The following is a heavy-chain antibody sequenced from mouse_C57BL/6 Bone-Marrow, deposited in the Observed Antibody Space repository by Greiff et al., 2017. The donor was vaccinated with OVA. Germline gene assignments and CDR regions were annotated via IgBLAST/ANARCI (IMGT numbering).Heavy chain of an antibody. Sequence: DVQLVEPGGGLVQPGGSLKLSCAASGIDFSRYWMSWVRRAPGRGLEWIGEINPDSSTINYAPSLKDNFIISRDNAKNTLYLHMSKVRSQNTALYYGAKKGAYYTGTLDYWGQGTSVTVSS. CDR3: AKKGAYYTGTLDY. J-gene: IGHJ4*01. V-gene: IGHV4-1*01. CDR2: INPDSSTI. D-gene: IGHD2-12*01. CDR1: GIDFSRYW.